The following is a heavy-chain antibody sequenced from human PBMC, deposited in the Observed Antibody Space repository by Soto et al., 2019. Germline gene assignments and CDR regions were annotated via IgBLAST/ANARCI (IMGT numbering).Heavy chain of an antibody. CDR2: IYYSGST. J-gene: IGHJ4*02. D-gene: IGHD3-22*01. V-gene: IGHV4-59*01. CDR1: GGSISSYY. Sequence: SETLSLTCTVSGGSISSYYWSWIRQPPGKGLEWIGYIYYSGSTNYNPSLKSRVTISVDTSKNQFSLKLSSVTAADTAVYYCAKEITMIVVVITTPSYWGQGTLVTVSS. CDR3: AKEITMIVVVITTPSY.